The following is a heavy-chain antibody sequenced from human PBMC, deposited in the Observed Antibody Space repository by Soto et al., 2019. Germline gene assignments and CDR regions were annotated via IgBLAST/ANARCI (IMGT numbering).Heavy chain of an antibody. CDR2: IYYSGST. V-gene: IGHV4-39*01. Sequence: PSDTLSLTCTVSGGSLSRSSSSCVWIRQPPVKRLEWIGSIYYSGSTYYNPSLKSRVTISVDTSKNQFSLKLSSVTAADTAVYYCARQGRAVAGNYYYYGMDVWGQGTTVTVSS. CDR1: GGSLSRSSSS. J-gene: IGHJ6*02. D-gene: IGHD6-19*01. CDR3: ARQGRAVAGNYYYYGMDV.